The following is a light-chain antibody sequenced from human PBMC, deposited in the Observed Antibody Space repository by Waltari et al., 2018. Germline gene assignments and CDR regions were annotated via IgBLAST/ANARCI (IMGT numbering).Light chain of an antibody. Sequence: QLVLTQSPSASASLGAPVTLTCTLRNGHLSQVTQWHQQQPENCPRYLMKVNSDGSHSKGDEIPDRFSGSSSGAERYLTITNLQSEDEADYFCQTGGHGTWVFGGGTKLTVL. V-gene: IGLV4-69*01. CDR3: QTGGHGTWV. CDR2: VNSDGSH. J-gene: IGLJ3*02. CDR1: NGHLSQV.